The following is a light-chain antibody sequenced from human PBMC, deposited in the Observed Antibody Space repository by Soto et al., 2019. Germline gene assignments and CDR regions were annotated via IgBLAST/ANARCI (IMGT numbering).Light chain of an antibody. J-gene: IGKJ1*01. Sequence: EIVMTQSPAALSMSPGETGTLSCRASQGIGINLAWYQQTRCLAPRPLIYGASTRATGVPARFSGSGSRTELTLTISSLQSEELAISYCHQYKYSCTLGQGTQMEI. CDR3: HQYKYSCT. V-gene: IGKV3-15*01. CDR1: QGIGIN. CDR2: GAS.